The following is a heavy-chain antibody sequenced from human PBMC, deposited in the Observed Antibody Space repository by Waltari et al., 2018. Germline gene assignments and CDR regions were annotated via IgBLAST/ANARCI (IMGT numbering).Heavy chain of an antibody. CDR1: GFTFSSYA. V-gene: IGHV3-23*01. CDR3: ANLKGVAGTHFDY. Sequence: EVQLLESGGGLVQPGGSLRLSCAASGFTFSSYAMSWVRRAPGKGLEWVSAISGSGGSTYYADSVKGRFTISRDNSKNTLYLQMNSLRAEDTAVYYCANLKGVAGTHFDYWGQGTLVTVSS. D-gene: IGHD6-19*01. CDR2: ISGSGGST. J-gene: IGHJ4*02.